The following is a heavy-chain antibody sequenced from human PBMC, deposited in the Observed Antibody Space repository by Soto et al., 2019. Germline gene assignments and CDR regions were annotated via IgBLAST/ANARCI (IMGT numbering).Heavy chain of an antibody. Sequence: ASVKVSCKASGDTRTDLSMHWVRQAPGQRPEWMGWLSVGNGDTKYSQKFQGRVTITRDTSARTAYMELSNLRSEDTAVYYCATSEGDCGGGSCYNYFYYCGMDVWCQGITVTVFS. V-gene: IGHV1-3*01. CDR3: ATSEGDCGGGSCYNYFYYCGMDV. D-gene: IGHD2-15*01. CDR2: LSVGNGDT. CDR1: GDTRTDLS. J-gene: IGHJ6*02.